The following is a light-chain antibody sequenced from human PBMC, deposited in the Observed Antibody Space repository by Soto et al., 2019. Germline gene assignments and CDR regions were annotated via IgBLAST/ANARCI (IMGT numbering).Light chain of an antibody. J-gene: IGKJ4*01. Sequence: EIVLTQSPATLSLSPGERATLSCRASQSVSSYLAWYQQKPGQAPRLLIYGASSRATGIPTRFSGSGSGTDFTLTISSLEPEDFAVYYCQQRSDWPPSLTFGGGTMVDIK. V-gene: IGKV3-11*01. CDR3: QQRSDWPPSLT. CDR1: QSVSSY. CDR2: GAS.